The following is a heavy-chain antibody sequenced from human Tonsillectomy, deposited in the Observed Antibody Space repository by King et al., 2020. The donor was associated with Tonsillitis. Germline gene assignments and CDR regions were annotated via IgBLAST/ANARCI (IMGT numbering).Heavy chain of an antibody. Sequence: VQLQESGPGLVKPSQTLSLSCTVSGGSIRGGSFYWTWIRQPAGKGLECIGRMHTSGTTNYSPSLRSRVTMSIDPSKSQFSLNLTSVTAADTAVYYCARARYSNFAANYYYVDVWGKGTTVTVSS. CDR1: GGSIRGGSFY. D-gene: IGHD4-11*01. V-gene: IGHV4-61*02. CDR2: MHTSGTT. J-gene: IGHJ6*03. CDR3: ARARYSNFAANYYYVDV.